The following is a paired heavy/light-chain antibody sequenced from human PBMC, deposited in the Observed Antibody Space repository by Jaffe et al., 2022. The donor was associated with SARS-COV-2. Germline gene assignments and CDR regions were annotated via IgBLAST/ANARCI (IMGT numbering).Heavy chain of an antibody. J-gene: IGHJ5*01. CDR1: GFSFSSFY. CDR3: ARDAMNYRDSNGYYLNWFDS. Sequence: EVLLVESGGGLLQPGGSLRLSCEASGFSFSSFYMHWVRQVPGKGLAWVARIDSGGNSATYADSVKGRFTVSRDDTRNTLYLQMNSLGAEDTGVYFCARDAMNYRDSNGYYLNWFDSWGQGTLVTVSS. V-gene: IGHV3-74*01. CDR2: IDSGGNSA. D-gene: IGHD3-22*01.
Light chain of an antibody. Sequence: DIVMTQSPDSLAVSLGERATINCKSSQSLFYSSNNRNYLAWYRQKPGQPPKLLLYWASARESGVPDRFSGSGSGTDFSLTISSVQAEDVAVYYCHQYYITPPTFGQGTKLEIK. CDR3: HQYYITPPT. J-gene: IGKJ2*01. CDR2: WAS. V-gene: IGKV4-1*01. CDR1: QSLFYSSNNRNY.